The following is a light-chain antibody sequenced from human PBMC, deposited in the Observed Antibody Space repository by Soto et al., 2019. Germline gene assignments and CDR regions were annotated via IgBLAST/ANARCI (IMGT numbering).Light chain of an antibody. CDR1: QSVSSSY. CDR3: QQYNNWPWT. CDR2: GAS. J-gene: IGKJ1*01. V-gene: IGKV3-20*01. Sequence: EIVLSPFPGTLFFSPGEKTPLSCRASQSVSSSYLAWYQQKPGQAPRLLIYGASSRATGIPDRFSGSGSGTDFTLTISRLEPEDFAVYYCQQYNNWPWTFGQGTKVDIK.